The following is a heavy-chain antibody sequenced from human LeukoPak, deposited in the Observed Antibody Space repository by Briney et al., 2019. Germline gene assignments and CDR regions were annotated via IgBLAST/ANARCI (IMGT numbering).Heavy chain of an antibody. CDR3: AGDYGDYVLDRPFDY. CDR2: INHSGST. J-gene: IGHJ4*02. Sequence: SETLSLTCAVYGGSFSGYYWSWIRQPPGKGLEWIGEINHSGSTNYNPSLKSRVTISVDTSKNQFSLKLSSVTAADTAVYYCAGDYGDYVLDRPFDYWGQGTLVTVSS. V-gene: IGHV4-34*01. D-gene: IGHD4-17*01. CDR1: GGSFSGYY.